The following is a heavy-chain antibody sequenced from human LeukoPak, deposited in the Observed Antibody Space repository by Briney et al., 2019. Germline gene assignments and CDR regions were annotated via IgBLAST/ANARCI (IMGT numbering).Heavy chain of an antibody. D-gene: IGHD3-3*01. Sequence: ASVKVYCKASGYIFSNYGISWVRQAPGQGLEWMGWISGHNGHTNYAQKVQDRVTMTTDTSTNTAYMELKTLRSDDTAVYFCARDHAGSYYDVWSGYYNDDGGADYWGQGTLVTVSS. CDR3: ARDHAGSYYDVWSGYYNDDGGADY. V-gene: IGHV1-18*01. CDR2: ISGHNGHT. J-gene: IGHJ4*02. CDR1: GYIFSNYG.